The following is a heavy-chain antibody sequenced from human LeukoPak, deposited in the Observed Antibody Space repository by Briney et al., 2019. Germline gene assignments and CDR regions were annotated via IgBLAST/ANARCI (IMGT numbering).Heavy chain of an antibody. CDR3: ARDLDIVVVPAAKDDY. D-gene: IGHD2-2*03. CDR1: GYTFTGYY. V-gene: IGHV1-2*02. CDR2: INPNSGGT. J-gene: IGHJ4*02. Sequence: GASVKVSCKASGYTFTGYYKHWVRQAPGQGLEWMGWINPNSGGTNYAQKFQGRVTMTRDTSISTAYMELSRLRSDDTAVYYCARDLDIVVVPAAKDDYWGQGTLVTVSS.